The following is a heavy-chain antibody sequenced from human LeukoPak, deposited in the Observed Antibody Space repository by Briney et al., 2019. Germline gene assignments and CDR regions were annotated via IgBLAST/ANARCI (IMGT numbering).Heavy chain of an antibody. V-gene: IGHV3-7*01. D-gene: IGHD3-3*01. CDR2: IKQDGGEK. J-gene: IGHJ4*02. CDR1: GSTISSNW. Sequence: GGSLRLSCTASGSTISSNWMSWVRQAPGRGLEWEANIKQDGGEKYYVDSVKGRFTISRDNAKNSLYLQMNSLRAEDTAIYYCARGDFGVVTHFDYWGQGTLVTVSS. CDR3: ARGDFGVVTHFDY.